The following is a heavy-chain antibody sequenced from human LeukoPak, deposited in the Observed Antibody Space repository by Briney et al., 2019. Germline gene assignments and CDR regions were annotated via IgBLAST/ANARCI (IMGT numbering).Heavy chain of an antibody. J-gene: IGHJ6*03. CDR3: ARNSGWHYYYYYMDV. D-gene: IGHD6-19*01. CDR2: ISSSGSTI. V-gene: IGHV3-48*03. Sequence: GGSLRLSCAASGFTFSSYEMNWVRQAPGKGLEWVSYISSSGSTIYYADSVKGRFTISRDNAKNSLYLQMNSLRAEDTAVYYCARNSGWHYYYYYMDVWGKGTTVTISS. CDR1: GFTFSSYE.